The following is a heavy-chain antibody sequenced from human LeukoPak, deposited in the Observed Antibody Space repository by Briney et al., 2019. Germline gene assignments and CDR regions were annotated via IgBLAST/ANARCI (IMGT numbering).Heavy chain of an antibody. J-gene: IGHJ4*02. D-gene: IGHD6-13*01. CDR1: GGSISSYY. Sequence: SETLSLTCTVSGGSISSYYWSWIRQPPGKDLEWIGYIYYSGSTNYNPSLKSRVTISVDTSKNQFSLKLSSVTAADTAVYYCARVGSSWRYFDYWGQGTLVTVPS. CDR3: ARVGSSWRYFDY. V-gene: IGHV4-59*01. CDR2: IYYSGST.